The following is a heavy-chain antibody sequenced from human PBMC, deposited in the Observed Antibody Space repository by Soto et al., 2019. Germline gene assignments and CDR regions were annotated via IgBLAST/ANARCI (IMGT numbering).Heavy chain of an antibody. D-gene: IGHD4-17*01. V-gene: IGHV3-21*01. CDR1: GFTFSSST. CDR3: ASGSYGDYSD. J-gene: IGHJ4*02. CDR2: ISSDSVWI. Sequence: GGALRLSCAAYGFTFSSSTMNWVRQAPGKGLEWVSSISSDSVWIYYAASVKGRFTISRDNAKNSLFLQMSSLRAEDTAVYYCASGSYGDYSDWGQGTLVTVSS.